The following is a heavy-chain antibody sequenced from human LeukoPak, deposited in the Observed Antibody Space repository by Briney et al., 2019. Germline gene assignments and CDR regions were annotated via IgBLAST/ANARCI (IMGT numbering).Heavy chain of an antibody. J-gene: IGHJ3*02. CDR3: VKGTTFDAFDM. D-gene: IGHD4-11*01. V-gene: IGHV3-9*01. CDR2: IGWNSGGI. CDR1: GFTFDDYA. Sequence: PGGSLRLSCAASGFTFDDYAMHWVRRVPGKGLEWVSGIGWNSGGIGYADSVKGRFTISRDNAKNSLYLQMNSLRPEDTALFYCVKGTTFDAFDMWGQGTMVTVSS.